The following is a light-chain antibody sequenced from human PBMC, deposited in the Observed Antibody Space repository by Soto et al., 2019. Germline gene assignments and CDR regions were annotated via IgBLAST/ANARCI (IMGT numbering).Light chain of an antibody. CDR3: SSFTSSSTGV. CDR2: EVS. J-gene: IGLJ3*02. CDR1: ISDIGGYNY. Sequence: QSALTQPASVSGSPGQTITISCTETISDIGGYNYVSWYQQHPGKAPKLMIYEVSNRPSGVYNRFSGSKSGNTASLTISGLQAEDEAYYYCSSFTSSSTGVFGGGTQLTVL. V-gene: IGLV2-14*01.